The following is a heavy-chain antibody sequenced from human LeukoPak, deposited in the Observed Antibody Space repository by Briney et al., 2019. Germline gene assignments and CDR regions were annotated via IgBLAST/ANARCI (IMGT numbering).Heavy chain of an antibody. D-gene: IGHD3-9*01. CDR3: ARDLSYYDILTGYFSNAFDI. J-gene: IGHJ3*02. V-gene: IGHV3-30-3*01. CDR1: GFTFSSYA. CDR2: ISYDGSNK. Sequence: GGSLRLSCAASGFTFSSYAMHWVRQAPGKGLEWVAVISYDGSNKYYADSVKGRFTISRDNSKNTLYLQMNSLRAEDTAVYYCARDLSYYDILTGYFSNAFDIWGQGTMVTVSS.